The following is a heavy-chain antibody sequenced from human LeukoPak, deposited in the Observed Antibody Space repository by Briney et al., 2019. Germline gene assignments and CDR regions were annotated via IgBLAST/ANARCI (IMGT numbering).Heavy chain of an antibody. CDR2: IYTSGST. J-gene: IGHJ3*02. Sequence: SETLSLTCTVSGGSISSYYWSWIRQPAGKGLEWIGRIYTSGSTNYNPSLKSRVTISVDRSKNQFSLKLSSVTAADTAVYYCARHVTYCGGDCRAFDIWGQGTMVTVSS. D-gene: IGHD2-21*02. CDR3: ARHVTYCGGDCRAFDI. V-gene: IGHV4-4*07. CDR1: GGSISSYY.